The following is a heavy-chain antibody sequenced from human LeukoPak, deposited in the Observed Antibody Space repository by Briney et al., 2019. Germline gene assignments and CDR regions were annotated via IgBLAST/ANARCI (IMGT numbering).Heavy chain of an antibody. CDR1: GGSISSGGYY. Sequence: SETLSLTCTVSGGSISSGGYYWSWIRQHPGKGLEWIGYIYYSGSTYFNPSLKSRVTISVDTSKNQFSLKLSSVTAADTAVYYCASVNIVVVTPDAFDIWGQGTMVTVSS. J-gene: IGHJ3*02. CDR2: IYYSGST. V-gene: IGHV4-31*03. CDR3: ASVNIVVVTPDAFDI. D-gene: IGHD2-21*02.